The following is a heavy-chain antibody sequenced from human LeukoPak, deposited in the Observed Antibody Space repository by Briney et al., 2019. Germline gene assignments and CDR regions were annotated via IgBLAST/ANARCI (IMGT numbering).Heavy chain of an antibody. CDR3: ARDSNRYSSSWPNFDY. D-gene: IGHD6-13*01. CDR1: GGSISRYY. CDR2: IYTSGST. Sequence: SETLSLTCTVSGGSISRYYWSWIRQPAGKGLEWIGRIYTSGSTNYNPSLKSRVTMSVDTSKNQFSLKLSSVTAADTAVYYCARDSNRYSSSWPNFDYWGQGTLVTVSS. J-gene: IGHJ4*02. V-gene: IGHV4-4*07.